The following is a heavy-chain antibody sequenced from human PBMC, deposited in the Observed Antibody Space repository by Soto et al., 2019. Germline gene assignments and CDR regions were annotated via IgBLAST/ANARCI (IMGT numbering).Heavy chain of an antibody. CDR2: ISDYSGDT. CDR3: ARPSGSYGDYAWSLKY. CDR1: GYPFTGYS. Sequence: QIQLVQSGAEVKKPGASVKVSCKASGYPFTGYSVGWVRQAPGQGPEWMGWISDYSGDTYYAKRFQDRLTMTTDASTSTAYMDLRSLRSDDTAVYYCARPSGSYGDYAWSLKYWGQGTLVTVSS. J-gene: IGHJ4*02. D-gene: IGHD4-17*01. V-gene: IGHV1-18*01.